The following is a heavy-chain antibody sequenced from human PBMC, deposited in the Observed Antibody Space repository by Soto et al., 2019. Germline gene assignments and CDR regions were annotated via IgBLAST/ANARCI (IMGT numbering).Heavy chain of an antibody. CDR2: IKQDGSEK. J-gene: IGHJ4*02. CDR3: ARDAPTIFGVVTNSEY. CDR1: GFTFSSYW. V-gene: IGHV3-7*01. D-gene: IGHD3-3*01. Sequence: VGSLRLSCAASGFTFSSYWMSWVRQAPGKGLEWVANIKQDGSEKYYVDSVKGRFTISRDNAKNSLYLQMNSLRAEDTAVYYCARDAPTIFGVVTNSEYWGQGNLVTVSS.